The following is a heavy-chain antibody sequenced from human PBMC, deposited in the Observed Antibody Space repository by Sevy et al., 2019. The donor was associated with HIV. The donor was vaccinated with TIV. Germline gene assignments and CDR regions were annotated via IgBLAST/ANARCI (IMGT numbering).Heavy chain of an antibody. D-gene: IGHD3-22*01. CDR1: GGTFSSYV. J-gene: IGHJ4*02. Sequence: ASVKVSCKASGGTFSSYVISWVRQAPGQGLEWMGGIIPIFGTANYAQKFQGRVTITADESTSTAYMELSSLRSEDTAVYYCARVGGDSSGYYHHYFDYWGQGTLVTVSS. CDR2: IIPIFGTA. CDR3: ARVGGDSSGYYHHYFDY. V-gene: IGHV1-69*13.